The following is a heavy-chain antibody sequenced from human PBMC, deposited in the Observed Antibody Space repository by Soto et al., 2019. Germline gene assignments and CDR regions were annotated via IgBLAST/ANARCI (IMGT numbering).Heavy chain of an antibody. Sequence: ESLSLTGTGSVGSISSYYWRWIRQTPEKGLEWIGYIYYSGSTNYNPSLKSRVTISVDTSKNQFSLKLSSVTAADTAVYYCASSPQTLRGVINLDYYYYGMDVWGQGTTVTVSS. CDR3: ASSPQTLRGVINLDYYYYGMDV. J-gene: IGHJ6*02. D-gene: IGHD3-10*01. CDR2: IYYSGST. V-gene: IGHV4-59*01. CDR1: VGSISSYY.